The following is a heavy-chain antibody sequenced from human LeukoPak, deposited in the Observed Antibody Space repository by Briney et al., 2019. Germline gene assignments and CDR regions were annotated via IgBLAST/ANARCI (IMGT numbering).Heavy chain of an antibody. CDR2: IYYGGST. CDR1: GGSISSYY. CDR3: ARVDPDSSSTLEVFDY. V-gene: IGHV4-59*01. J-gene: IGHJ4*02. Sequence: SETLSLTCTVSGGSISSYYWSWIRQPPGKGLEWIGYIYYGGSTNYNPSLKSRVTISVDTSKNQFSLKLSSVTAADTAVYYCARVDPDSSSTLEVFDYWGQGTPVTVSS. D-gene: IGHD6-6*01.